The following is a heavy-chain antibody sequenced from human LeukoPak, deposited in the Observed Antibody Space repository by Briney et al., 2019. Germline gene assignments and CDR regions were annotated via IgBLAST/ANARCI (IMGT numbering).Heavy chain of an antibody. V-gene: IGHV3-48*01. J-gene: IGHJ4*02. D-gene: IGHD3-16*01. CDR2: ISSTSRTI. CDR1: GFTFSGFG. Sequence: GGSLRLSCAASGFTFSGFGMNWVRQAPGGGLECRSYISSTSRTIYYADSVKGGFTISRDNAKNSLYLQMNSLRAEDTAVYYCGGNLHWGGYWYPLAYWGQGTLVTVSS. CDR3: GGNLHWGGYWYPLAY.